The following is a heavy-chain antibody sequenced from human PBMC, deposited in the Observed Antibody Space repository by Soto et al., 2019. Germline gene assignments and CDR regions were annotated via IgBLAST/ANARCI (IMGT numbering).Heavy chain of an antibody. CDR1: GFTFSSYG. V-gene: IGHV3-30*18. D-gene: IGHD6-19*01. CDR2: ISYDGSNQ. Sequence: QVQLVESGGGVVQPGRSLRLSCAASGFTFSSYGMHWVRQAPCKGLEWVAVISYDGSNQYYADSVKGRFTISRENSKNTLYRHMNSVRAEETAVYYCAKDLSLAVAGRGGFDYWGQGTLVTVSS. CDR3: AKDLSLAVAGRGGFDY. J-gene: IGHJ4*02.